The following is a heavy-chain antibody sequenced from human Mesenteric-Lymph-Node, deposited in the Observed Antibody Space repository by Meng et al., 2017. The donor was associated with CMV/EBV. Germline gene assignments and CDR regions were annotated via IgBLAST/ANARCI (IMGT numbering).Heavy chain of an antibody. CDR2: INTNTGNP. D-gene: IGHD3-10*01. V-gene: IGHV7-4-1*02. J-gene: IGHJ4*02. Sequence: YTFTSYAMNWVRQAPGQGLEWMGWINTNTGNPTYAQGFTGRFVFSLDTSVSTAYLQISSLKAEDTAVYYCARDLGSYYYGSGLFDYWGQGTLVTVSS. CDR1: YTFTSYA. CDR3: ARDLGSYYYGSGLFDY.